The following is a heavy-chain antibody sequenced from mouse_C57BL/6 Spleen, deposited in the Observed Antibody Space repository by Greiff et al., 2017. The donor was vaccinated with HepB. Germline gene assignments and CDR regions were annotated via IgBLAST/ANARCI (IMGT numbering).Heavy chain of an antibody. CDR1: GYTFTEYT. CDR3: AKNEEEDRLRPGFAY. V-gene: IGHV1-62-2*01. Sequence: VQLQQSGAELVKPGASVKLSCKASGYTFTEYTIHWVKQRSGQGLEWIGWFYPGSGSIKYNEKFKDKATLTADKSSSTVYMVLSRLTSEDSSVYFCAKNEEEDRLRPGFAYWGQGTLVTVSA. CDR2: FYPGSGSI. J-gene: IGHJ3*01. D-gene: IGHD2-4*01.